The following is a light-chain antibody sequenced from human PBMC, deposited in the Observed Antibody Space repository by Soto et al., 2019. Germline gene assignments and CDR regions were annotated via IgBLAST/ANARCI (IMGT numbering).Light chain of an antibody. V-gene: IGKV1-39*01. CDR2: AAS. CDR3: KQSFSIPYT. CDR1: HNISSH. J-gene: IGKJ2*01. Sequence: DIQMTQSPSSLSAFIGDRVTITCRTSHNISSHLNWYHQKPGQAPNLLIYAASSLQSGVPSGFSGSGSGTDFTRTIASLQPDDLATYCCKQSFSIPYTFGQGTKLQIK.